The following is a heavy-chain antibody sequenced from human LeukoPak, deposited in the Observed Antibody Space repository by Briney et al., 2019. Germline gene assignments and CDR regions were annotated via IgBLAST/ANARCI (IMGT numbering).Heavy chain of an antibody. J-gene: IGHJ6*02. CDR2: IKQDGSEK. Sequence: GGSLRLSCAASGFTFSSYWMSWVRQAPGKGLEWVANIKQDGSEKYYVDSVKGRFTISRDNAKNSLYLQMNSLRAEDTAVYYCARWDVSYYDSSGYPAYYGMDVWGQGTTVTVSS. D-gene: IGHD3-22*01. CDR3: ARWDVSYYDSSGYPAYYGMDV. CDR1: GFTFSSYW. V-gene: IGHV3-7*03.